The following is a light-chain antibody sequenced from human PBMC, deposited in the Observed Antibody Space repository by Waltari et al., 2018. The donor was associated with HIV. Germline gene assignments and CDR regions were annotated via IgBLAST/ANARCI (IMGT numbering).Light chain of an antibody. V-gene: IGLV2-14*03. CDR3: SSTADLESVT. CDR1: TRDIGDF. CDR2: GVH. Sequence: SALTQPASVSGSLGQSVTIPCTGATRDIGDFVSWYPQLPGRAPQLLFPGVHRRASGISHRFFASKSGATASLTISRLQADDEGCYYCSSTADLESVTFGGGT. J-gene: IGLJ2*01.